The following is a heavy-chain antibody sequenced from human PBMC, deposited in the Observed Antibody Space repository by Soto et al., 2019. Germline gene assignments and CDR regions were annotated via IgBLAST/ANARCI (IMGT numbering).Heavy chain of an antibody. CDR2: IQSGGTT. CDR3: ARDDILCSGGSCSGVPMDV. V-gene: IGHV3-66*01. J-gene: IGHJ6*03. Sequence: EVQLVESGGGLVQPGGSLRLSCAASGFTVSSKYMSWVRQAPGKGLEWVSLIQSGGTTYYADSVKGRFTISRDSSKNMLHLQMDSLRAEDTAVYYCARDDILCSGGSCSGVPMDVWGKGTTFTVSS. CDR1: GFTVSSKY. D-gene: IGHD2-15*01.